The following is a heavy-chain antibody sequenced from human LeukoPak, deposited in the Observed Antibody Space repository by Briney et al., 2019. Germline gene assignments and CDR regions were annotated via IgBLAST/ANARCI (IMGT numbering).Heavy chain of an antibody. V-gene: IGHV1-69*13. Sequence: ASVKVSCKASGGTFSSYAISWVRQAPGQGLEWMGGIIPIFGTANYAQKFQGRVTITADESTSTAYMELSSLRSEDTAVYYCARSDIVVLVAADYYYMDVWGKWTTVTVSS. D-gene: IGHD2-15*01. CDR3: ARSDIVVLVAADYYYMDV. CDR1: GGTFSSYA. CDR2: IIPIFGTA. J-gene: IGHJ6*03.